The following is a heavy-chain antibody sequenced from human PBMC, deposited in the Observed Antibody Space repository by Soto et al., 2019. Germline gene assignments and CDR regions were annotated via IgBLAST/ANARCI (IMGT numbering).Heavy chain of an antibody. D-gene: IGHD2-21*02. Sequence: QVQLVESGGGVVQPGRSLRLSCAASGFTFSSYGMHWVRQAPGKGLEWVAVIWYDGSNKYYADSVKGRFTISRDNSKNTLYLQMKSLSAEDRAVYYCGRGGLTDYFDYWGQGTLVTVSS. J-gene: IGHJ4*02. V-gene: IGHV3-33*01. CDR2: IWYDGSNK. CDR3: GRGGLTDYFDY. CDR1: GFTFSSYG.